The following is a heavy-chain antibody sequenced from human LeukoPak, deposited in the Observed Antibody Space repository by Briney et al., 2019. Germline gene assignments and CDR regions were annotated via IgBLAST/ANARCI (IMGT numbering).Heavy chain of an antibody. CDR1: GGTLSSYA. V-gene: IGHV1-69*06. Sequence: GASVKVSCKASGGTLSSYAISWVRQAPGQGLEWMGGIIPIFGTANYAQKFQGRVTITADKSTSTAYMELSSLRSEDTAVYYCARGSVTTFLGYFDYWGQGTLVTVSS. CDR3: ARGSVTTFLGYFDY. D-gene: IGHD4-17*01. J-gene: IGHJ4*02. CDR2: IIPIFGTA.